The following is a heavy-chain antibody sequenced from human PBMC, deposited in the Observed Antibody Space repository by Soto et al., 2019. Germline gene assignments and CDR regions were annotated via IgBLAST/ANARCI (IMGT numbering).Heavy chain of an antibody. D-gene: IGHD2-8*01. CDR1: AFPFSDYY. CDR2: ISGGSDYT. V-gene: IGHV3-11*06. J-gene: IGHJ4*02. CDR3: ARDLASSITNYFGS. Sequence: CGSLSLSCEPSAFPFSDYYMSWIRQAPGKGLEWLAYISGGSDYTNSAQPVKGRFTISRDNARASLFLQMDDLRVDDTAMYYCARDLASSITNYFGSWGQGTLVTVSS.